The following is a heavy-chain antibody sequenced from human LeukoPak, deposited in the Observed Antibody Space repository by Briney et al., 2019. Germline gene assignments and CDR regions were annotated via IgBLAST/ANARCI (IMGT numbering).Heavy chain of an antibody. CDR2: IIPIFGTA. CDR3: ARVAYYYDRQFDY. Sequence: SVKVSCKASAGTFSSYAISWVRQAPGQGLEWMGGIIPIFGTANYAQKFQGRVTITADETTSTAYMELSSLRSEDTAVYYWARVAYYYDRQFDYWGQGTLVTVSS. CDR1: AGTFSSYA. V-gene: IGHV1-69*13. D-gene: IGHD3-22*01. J-gene: IGHJ4*02.